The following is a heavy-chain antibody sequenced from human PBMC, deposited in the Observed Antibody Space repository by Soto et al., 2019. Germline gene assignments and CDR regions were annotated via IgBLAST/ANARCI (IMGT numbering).Heavy chain of an antibody. CDR3: AREGRYSSSSEAAYYYYYGMDV. V-gene: IGHV4-59*01. D-gene: IGHD6-6*01. J-gene: IGHJ6*02. CDR1: GGSISSYY. CDR2: IYYSGST. Sequence: KPSETLSLTCTVSGGSISSYYWSWIRQPPGKGLEWIGYIYYSGSTNYNPSLKSRVTISVDTSKNQFSLKLSSVTAADTAVYYCAREGRYSSSSEAAYYYYYGMDVWGQGTTVTVS.